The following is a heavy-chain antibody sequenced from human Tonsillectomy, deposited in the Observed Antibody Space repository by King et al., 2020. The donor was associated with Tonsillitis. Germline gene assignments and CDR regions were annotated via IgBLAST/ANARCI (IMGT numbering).Heavy chain of an antibody. D-gene: IGHD2/OR15-2a*01. J-gene: IGHJ4*02. V-gene: IGHV3-30*04. Sequence: QLVQSGGGVVQPGKSLRLSCAASGFAFSSFSMHWVRQAPGKGLEWVAVISRDGSSEYYADSVKGRFTTSRDNSKNTLYLQMNTLTSADAAVYYCASNIIDAGDTNFDYWGQGTLVTVSS. CDR1: GFAFSSFS. CDR2: ISRDGSSE. CDR3: ASNIIDAGDTNFDY.